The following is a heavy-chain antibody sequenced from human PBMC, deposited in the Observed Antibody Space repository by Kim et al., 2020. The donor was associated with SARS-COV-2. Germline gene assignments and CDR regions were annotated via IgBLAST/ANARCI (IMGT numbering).Heavy chain of an antibody. J-gene: IGHJ4*02. CDR1: GFTFSTYA. Sequence: GGSLRLSCAASGFTFSTYAMSWVRQAPGRGLEWVSAMSGSGGSTYYADSVKGRFTISRDNSKNTLYLQMNSLRAEDTATYYCAKDERYYYGSSVDYFDYWGQGTLVTVSS. D-gene: IGHD3-22*01. CDR2: MSGSGGST. CDR3: AKDERYYYGSSVDYFDY. V-gene: IGHV3-23*01.